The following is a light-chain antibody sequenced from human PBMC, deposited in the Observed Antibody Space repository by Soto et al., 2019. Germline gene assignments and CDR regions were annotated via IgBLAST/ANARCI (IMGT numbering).Light chain of an antibody. Sequence: ELVLTQSPGTLSLSPGERATLSCRASQSVSSNYLAWYQQKPGRAPRLLIYGASGRAAGIPDRFSGSGSGTDFTLTISRLEPEDFAVYYCQQYGSSPPWTFGQGTKVDIK. J-gene: IGKJ1*01. CDR1: QSVSSNY. V-gene: IGKV3-20*01. CDR3: QQYGSSPPWT. CDR2: GAS.